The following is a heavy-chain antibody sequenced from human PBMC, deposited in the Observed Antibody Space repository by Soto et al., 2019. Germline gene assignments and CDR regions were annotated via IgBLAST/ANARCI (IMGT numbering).Heavy chain of an antibody. J-gene: IGHJ3*02. Sequence: ASVKVSCKASGYTFTSYGISWVRQAPGQGLEWMGWISAYNGNTNDAQKLQGRVTMTRDTSTSTAYMELRTLRSDDTAVYYCARTRRIKIFGVVITDDAFDIWGQGTMVTVSS. CDR2: ISAYNGNT. CDR3: ARTRRIKIFGVVITDDAFDI. D-gene: IGHD3-3*01. CDR1: GYTFTSYG. V-gene: IGHV1-18*04.